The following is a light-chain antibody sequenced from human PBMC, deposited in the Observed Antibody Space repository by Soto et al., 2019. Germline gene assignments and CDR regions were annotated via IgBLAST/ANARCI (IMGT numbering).Light chain of an antibody. CDR1: QSVSSF. V-gene: IGKV3-11*01. Sequence: EIVLTQSPAALSLSPGERATLSCRASQSVSSFLAWYQQKPGQPPRLLIYDASNRATGIPARFSGSGSGTDFNLTISRLEPEDFAVYYCQQRSNWLSITFGQGTRLENK. CDR2: DAS. CDR3: QQRSNWLSIT. J-gene: IGKJ5*01.